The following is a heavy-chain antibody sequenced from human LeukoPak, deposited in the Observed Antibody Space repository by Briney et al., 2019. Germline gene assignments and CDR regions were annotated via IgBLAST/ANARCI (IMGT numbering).Heavy chain of an antibody. V-gene: IGHV3-30-3*01. CDR2: ISYDGSNK. J-gene: IGHJ4*02. Sequence: PGKSLRLSCAASGFTFSGYPIHWVRQAPGKGLEWVAVISYDGSNKYYADSVKGRFTISRDNSKNTLFLQVSSLRPEDTAVYYCATNLIRVPNYWGQGTLVTASS. CDR1: GFTFSGYP. D-gene: IGHD2-8*01. CDR3: ATNLIRVPNY.